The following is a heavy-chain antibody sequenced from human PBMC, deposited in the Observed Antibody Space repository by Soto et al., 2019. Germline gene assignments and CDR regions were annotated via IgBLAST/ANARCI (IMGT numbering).Heavy chain of an antibody. Sequence: QVQLQESGPGLVKPSETLSLTCTVSGGSISSYYWSWIRQPPGKGLEWIGYIYYSGSTNYNPSLKSRVTISVDTSKNQFSLKLSSVTAADTAVYYCARTTTVTYFAYWGQGTLVTVSS. V-gene: IGHV4-59*01. CDR3: ARTTTVTYFAY. J-gene: IGHJ4*02. CDR2: IYYSGST. CDR1: GGSISSYY. D-gene: IGHD4-17*01.